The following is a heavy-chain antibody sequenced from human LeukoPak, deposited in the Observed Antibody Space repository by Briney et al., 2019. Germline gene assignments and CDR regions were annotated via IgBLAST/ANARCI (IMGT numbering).Heavy chain of an antibody. J-gene: IGHJ4*02. CDR3: ARQSGDQSSAWYFDA. Sequence: SETLSLTCTVSGGSLSSSGHWWVWIRQPPGKGLEWIGSIHYSGKVYYNPSLKSRVTTSVGTSTDQFSLRLSSATAADTAIYYCARQSGDQSSAWYFDAWGQGTLVTVSS. CDR1: GGSLSSSGHW. D-gene: IGHD6-19*01. CDR2: IHYSGKV. V-gene: IGHV4-39*01.